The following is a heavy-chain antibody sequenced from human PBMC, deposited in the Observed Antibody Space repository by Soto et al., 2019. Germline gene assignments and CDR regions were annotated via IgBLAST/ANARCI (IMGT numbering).Heavy chain of an antibody. CDR1: GFIVSNNY. CDR2: LYSDGST. J-gene: IGHJ4*02. V-gene: IGHV3-53*01. Sequence: EVQLVESGGGLIQPGGSLRLSCAASGFIVSNNYMSWVRQAPGKGLECVSVLYSDGSTYYADSVKGRFTTSRDNSKNTLCLQMNSLRAEDTAVYYCARSDRSGWFNFDYWGQGTLVTVSS. CDR3: ARSDRSGWFNFDY. D-gene: IGHD6-19*01.